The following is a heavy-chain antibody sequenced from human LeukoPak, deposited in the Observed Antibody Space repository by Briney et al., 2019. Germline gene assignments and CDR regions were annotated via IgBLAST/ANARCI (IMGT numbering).Heavy chain of an antibody. Sequence: GGSLRLSCAGSGFTFSDYSMNWVRQAPGKGLEWVSYISSSSSTIYYADSVKGRFTISRDNAKNSLYLQMNSLRAEDTAVYYCARDDYGYDYYYYMDVWGKGTTVTVSS. J-gene: IGHJ6*03. V-gene: IGHV3-48*01. CDR1: GFTFSDYS. D-gene: IGHD4-17*01. CDR2: ISSSSSTI. CDR3: ARDDYGYDYYYYMDV.